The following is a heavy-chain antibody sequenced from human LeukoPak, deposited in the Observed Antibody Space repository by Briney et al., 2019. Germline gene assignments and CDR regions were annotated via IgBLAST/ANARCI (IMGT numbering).Heavy chain of an antibody. CDR1: GFTFSSYS. J-gene: IGHJ4*02. D-gene: IGHD3-22*01. CDR2: ISSSSSYI. V-gene: IGHV3-21*01. Sequence: EGSLRLSCAASGFTFSSYSMNWVRQAPGKGLEWVSSISSSSSYIYYADSVKGRFTISRDNAKNSLYLQMNSLRAEDTAVYYCARSRYYYDSSGQTDYWGQGTLVTVSS. CDR3: ARSRYYYDSSGQTDY.